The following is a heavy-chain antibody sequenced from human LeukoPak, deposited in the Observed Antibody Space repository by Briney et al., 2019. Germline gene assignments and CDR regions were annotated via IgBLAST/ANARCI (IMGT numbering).Heavy chain of an antibody. CDR3: ARLQSDSHSTFDY. J-gene: IGHJ4*02. Sequence: GESLKISCKGSGYNFTNYWIGWVRQMPGKGLEWMGIIHPDDSDTRYSPSFQGQVTISADKSISTAFLQWSSLKASDTAMYYCARLQSDSHSTFDYWGQGTLVTVSS. CDR2: IHPDDSDT. V-gene: IGHV5-51*01. CDR1: GYNFTNYW. D-gene: IGHD5-18*01.